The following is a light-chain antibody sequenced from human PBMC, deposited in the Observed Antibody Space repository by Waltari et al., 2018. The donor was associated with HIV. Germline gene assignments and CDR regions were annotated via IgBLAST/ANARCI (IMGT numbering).Light chain of an antibody. J-gene: IGLJ3*02. Sequence: QSALTQPASVSGSPGQSITISCTGTSNDLGRYDLVSWYQHQPVRAPNLIIYDVTKWPSGVSHRFAGSNSGATASLTISGLQAEDEADYYGCSYAGITTWVFGGGTKVTVL. CDR2: DVT. V-gene: IGLV2-23*02. CDR3: CSYAGITTWV. CDR1: SNDLGRYDL.